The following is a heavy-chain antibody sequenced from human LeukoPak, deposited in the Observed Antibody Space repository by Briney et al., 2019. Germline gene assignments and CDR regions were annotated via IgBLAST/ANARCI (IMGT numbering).Heavy chain of an antibody. Sequence: VASVKVSCKASGGTFSSYAISWVRQAPGQGLEWMGGIIPIFGTANYAQKFQGRVTITTDESTSTVYMELSSLRSEDTAVYYCAKLVCSSTSCPLYYYKMDVWGKGTTVTVSS. D-gene: IGHD2-2*01. CDR2: IIPIFGTA. CDR1: GGTFSSYA. CDR3: AKLVCSSTSCPLYYYKMDV. V-gene: IGHV1-69*05. J-gene: IGHJ6*03.